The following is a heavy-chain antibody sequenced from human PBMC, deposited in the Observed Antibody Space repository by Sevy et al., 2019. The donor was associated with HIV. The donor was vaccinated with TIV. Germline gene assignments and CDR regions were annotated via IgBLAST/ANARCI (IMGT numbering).Heavy chain of an antibody. J-gene: IGHJ5*02. CDR3: ARGEGDLTT. CDR1: GGSFSGYY. D-gene: IGHD3-3*01. Sequence: SETLSLTCAVYGGSFSGYYWSWIRQPPGKGLEWIGEINHSGSTNYNPSLKSRVTISVDTSKNQFSLKLSSVTAADTAVYYCARGEGDLTTWGQGTLVTVSS. CDR2: INHSGST. V-gene: IGHV4-34*01.